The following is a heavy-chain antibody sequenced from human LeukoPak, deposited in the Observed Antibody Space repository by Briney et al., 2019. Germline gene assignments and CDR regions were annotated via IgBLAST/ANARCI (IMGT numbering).Heavy chain of an antibody. Sequence: GASVKVSRKASGYTFTSYYMHWVRQAPGQGLEWMGIINPSGGSTSYAQKFQGRVTMTRDTSISTAYMELSRLRSDDTAVYYCASSVDTAMTSDVGLDIWGQGTMVTVSS. V-gene: IGHV1-46*01. CDR3: ASSVDTAMTSDVGLDI. CDR1: GYTFTSYY. CDR2: INPSGGST. J-gene: IGHJ3*02. D-gene: IGHD5-18*01.